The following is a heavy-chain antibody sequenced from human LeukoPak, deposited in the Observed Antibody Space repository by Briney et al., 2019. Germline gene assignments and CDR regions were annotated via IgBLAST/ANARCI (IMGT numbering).Heavy chain of an antibody. CDR1: GGSISSYY. CDR2: INHSGST. V-gene: IGHV4-34*01. Sequence: SETLSLTCTVSGGSISSYYWSWIRQPPGKGLEWIGEINHSGSTNYNPSLKSRVTISVDTSKNQFSLKLSSVTAADTAVYYCARGGLRGYSYGNFDYWGQGTLVTVSS. J-gene: IGHJ4*02. D-gene: IGHD5-18*01. CDR3: ARGGLRGYSYGNFDY.